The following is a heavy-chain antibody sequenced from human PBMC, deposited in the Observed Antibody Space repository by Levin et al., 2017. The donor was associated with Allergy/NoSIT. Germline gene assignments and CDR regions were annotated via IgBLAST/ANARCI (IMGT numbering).Heavy chain of an antibody. D-gene: IGHD6-13*01. Sequence: PGGSLRLSCAASGFSFRSFGMHWVRQAPGKGLEWVAVISYDGSDKYYADSVKGRFTISRDNTKNTLYLQMNSLRSEDAAVYYCAKDVVFGTSSWSLDFWGQGTLVTVS. CDR3: AKDVVFGTSSWSLDF. CDR2: ISYDGSDK. CDR1: GFSFRSFG. V-gene: IGHV3-30*18. J-gene: IGHJ4*02.